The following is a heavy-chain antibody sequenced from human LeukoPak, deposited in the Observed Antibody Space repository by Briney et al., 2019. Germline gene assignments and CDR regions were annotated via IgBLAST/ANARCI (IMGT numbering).Heavy chain of an antibody. D-gene: IGHD4-23*01. CDR2: IYYSGST. CDR1: GGSISSYY. CDR3: ARGTYGGNSITSFDY. V-gene: IGHV4-59*01. J-gene: IGHJ4*02. Sequence: PSETLSLTCTVSGGSISSYYWSWIRQPPGKGLEWIGYIYYSGSTNYNPSLKSRVTISVGTSKNQFSLKLSFVTAADTAVYYCARGTYGGNSITSFDYWGQGTLVTVSS.